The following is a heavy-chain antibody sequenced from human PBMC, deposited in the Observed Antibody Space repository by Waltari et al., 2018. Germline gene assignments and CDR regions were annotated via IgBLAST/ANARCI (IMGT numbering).Heavy chain of an antibody. J-gene: IGHJ4*02. Sequence: QVQLQQWGAGLLKPSETLSLTCAVYGGSFSGYYWSWIRQPPGKGLEWIGEINHSGSINYNPSLKSRVTISVDTSKNQFSLKLSSVTAADTAVYYCARSSGPLLWFGELLFDYWGQGTLVTVSS. CDR1: GGSFSGYY. D-gene: IGHD3-10*01. CDR3: ARSSGPLLWFGELLFDY. V-gene: IGHV4-34*01. CDR2: INHSGSI.